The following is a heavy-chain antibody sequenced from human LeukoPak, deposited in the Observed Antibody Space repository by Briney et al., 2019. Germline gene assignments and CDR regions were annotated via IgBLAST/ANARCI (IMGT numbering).Heavy chain of an antibody. CDR2: MNPNSGNT. Sequence: ASVKVSCKASGYTLTRYDINWVRQASGRGLEWVGWMNPNSGNTGYAQKFQGRVTMTRNTSISTAYIELSSLRSEDTAVYYCARVYYYGSGTSSDDAFDIWGQGTMVTVSS. V-gene: IGHV1-8*01. CDR1: GYTLTRYD. CDR3: ARVYYYGSGTSSDDAFDI. D-gene: IGHD3-10*01. J-gene: IGHJ3*02.